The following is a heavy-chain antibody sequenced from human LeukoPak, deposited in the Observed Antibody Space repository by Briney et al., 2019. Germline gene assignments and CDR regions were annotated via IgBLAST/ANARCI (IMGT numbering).Heavy chain of an antibody. CDR2: INHSGST. CDR3: ARSITIFGVVQSIRRWFDP. V-gene: IGHV4-34*01. Sequence: PSETLSLTCAVYGGSFSGYYWSWIRQPPGKGLEWIGEINHSGSTNYNPSLKSRVTISVDTSKNQFSLQLSSVTAADTAVYYCARSITIFGVVQSIRRWFDPWGQGTLVTVSS. CDR1: GGSFSGYY. D-gene: IGHD3-3*01. J-gene: IGHJ5*02.